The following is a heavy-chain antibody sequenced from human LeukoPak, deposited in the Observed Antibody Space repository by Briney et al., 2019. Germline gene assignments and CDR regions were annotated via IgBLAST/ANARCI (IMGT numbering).Heavy chain of an antibody. CDR3: ASNTATVFDY. CDR1: GGSISSYY. V-gene: IGHV4-59*01. Sequence: SETLSLTCTVSGGSISSYYWSWIRQPPGKGLEWIGYIYYSGSTYYNPSLKSRVTISLEMSKHQFSLNLTSVTAADAAVYYCASNTATVFDYWGQGALVTVSS. D-gene: IGHD2-21*02. CDR2: IYYSGST. J-gene: IGHJ4*02.